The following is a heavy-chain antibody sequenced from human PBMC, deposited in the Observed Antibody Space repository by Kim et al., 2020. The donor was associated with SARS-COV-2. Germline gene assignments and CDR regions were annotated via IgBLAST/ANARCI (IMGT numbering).Heavy chain of an antibody. V-gene: IGHV3-30*07. D-gene: IGHD6-19*01. CDR3: ARDFPAYSYSSGTNGGFDP. J-gene: IGHJ5*02. Sequence: GRFTISRDNSKNTLYLQMNSLRAEDTAVYYCARDFPAYSYSSGTNGGFDPWGQGTLVTVSS.